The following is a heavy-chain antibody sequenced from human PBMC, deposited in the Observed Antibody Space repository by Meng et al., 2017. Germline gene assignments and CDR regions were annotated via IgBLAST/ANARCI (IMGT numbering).Heavy chain of an antibody. Sequence: SETLSLTCAVYGGSFSGYYWSWIRQPPGKGLEWIGEINHSGSTNYNPSLKSRVTISVDTSKNQFSLKLSSVTAADTAMYYCARGSITMVRGVIIIPFDYWGQGTLVTVSS. CDR3: ARGSITMVRGVIIIPFDY. V-gene: IGHV4-34*01. CDR2: INHSGST. CDR1: GGSFSGYY. D-gene: IGHD3-10*01. J-gene: IGHJ4*02.